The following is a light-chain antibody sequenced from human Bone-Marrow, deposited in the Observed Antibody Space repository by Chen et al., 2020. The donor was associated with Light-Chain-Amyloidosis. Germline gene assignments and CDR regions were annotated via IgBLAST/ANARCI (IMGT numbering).Light chain of an antibody. CDR3: QSYQGSSQGV. J-gene: IGLJ3*02. V-gene: IGLV6-57*01. CDR2: EDD. CDR1: SGSIATIY. Sequence: NVMLTQPHSVSESPGKTVIISCTRSSGSIATIYVQWYQQRPGSSPTTVIYEDDQRPSGVPDRFSGSIDRSSNSASLTISGLKTEDEADYYCQSYQGSSQGVFGGGTKLTVL.